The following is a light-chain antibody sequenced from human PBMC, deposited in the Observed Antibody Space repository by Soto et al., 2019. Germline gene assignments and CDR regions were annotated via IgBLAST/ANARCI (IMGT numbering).Light chain of an antibody. CDR1: QSVSSSY. J-gene: IGKJ3*01. Sequence: EIVLTQSPGTLSLSPGERATLSCRASQSVSSSYLAWYQQKPGQAPRLLIHGASSRATGIPDRFSGSGSGTDFTLPISRLEPEDFAVYYRQQYGSSIFTFGPGNKVDIK. CDR3: QQYGSSIFT. CDR2: GAS. V-gene: IGKV3-20*01.